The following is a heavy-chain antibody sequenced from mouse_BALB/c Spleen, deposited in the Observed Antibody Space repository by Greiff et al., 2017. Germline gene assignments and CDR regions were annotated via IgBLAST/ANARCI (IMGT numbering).Heavy chain of an antibody. D-gene: IGHD2-3*01. CDR1: GFTFSSYA. J-gene: IGHJ2*01. Sequence: EVHLVESGGGLVKPGGSLKLSCAASGFTFSSYAMSWVRQTPEKRLEWVATISSGGSYTYYPDSVKGRFTISRDNAKNTLYLQMSSLRSEDTAMYYCARFYDGYYFDYWGQGTTLTVSS. CDR3: ARFYDGYYFDY. CDR2: ISSGGSYT. V-gene: IGHV5-9-3*01.